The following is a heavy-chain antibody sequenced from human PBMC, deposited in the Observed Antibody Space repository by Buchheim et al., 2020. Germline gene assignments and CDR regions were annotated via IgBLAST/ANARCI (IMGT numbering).Heavy chain of an antibody. J-gene: IGHJ6*02. CDR1: GFTFSSYG. V-gene: IGHV3-33*01. CDR2: IWYDGSNK. Sequence: QVQLVESGGGVVQPGRSLRLSCAASGFTFSSYGMHWVRQAPGKGLEWVAVIWYDGSNKYYADSVKGRFTISRDNSKNTLYLQMNSLRAEDTAVYYCARDKTTYDYYYYYGMDVWGQGTT. D-gene: IGHD4-17*01. CDR3: ARDKTTYDYYYYYGMDV.